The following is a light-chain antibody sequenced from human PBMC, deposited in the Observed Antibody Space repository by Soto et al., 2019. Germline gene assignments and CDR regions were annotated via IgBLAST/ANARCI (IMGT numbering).Light chain of an antibody. V-gene: IGKV1-9*01. CDR3: QQLRSYPST. Sequence: IQLTQSPSSLSASVGDRVTITCRASQDIAIYLAWYQQKPGEAPKLLIYAASTLHGGVPSRLSGSGSGTDFALTITSLQAEDFATYYCQQLRSYPSTFGGGTKVDIK. J-gene: IGKJ4*01. CDR1: QDIAIY. CDR2: AAS.